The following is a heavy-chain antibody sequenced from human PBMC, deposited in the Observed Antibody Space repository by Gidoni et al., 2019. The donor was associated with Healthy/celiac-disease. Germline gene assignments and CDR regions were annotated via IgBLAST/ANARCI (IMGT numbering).Heavy chain of an antibody. Sequence: QVQLQQWGAGLLKPSETLSLTCAVYGGSFSGYYWSWIRQPPGKGLEWIGEINHSGSTNYNPSLKSRVTISVDTSKNQFSLKLSSVTAADTAVYYCARALSRKRGDGRPGDYWGQGTLVTVSS. J-gene: IGHJ4*02. CDR2: INHSGST. D-gene: IGHD1-26*01. V-gene: IGHV4-34*01. CDR1: GGSFSGYY. CDR3: ARALSRKRGDGRPGDY.